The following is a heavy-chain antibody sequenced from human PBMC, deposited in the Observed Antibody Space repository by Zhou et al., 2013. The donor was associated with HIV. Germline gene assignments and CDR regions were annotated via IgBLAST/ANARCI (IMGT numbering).Heavy chain of an antibody. Sequence: QVQLVQSGAEVKKPGSSVRVSCRASGGTFSADALNWVRQAPGQGLEWMGGIIPIFGTPNYAQKFRGRVTITTDDSTSTAYMQLSSLRSEDTAVYYCARRSGRYFDIWGLELLVTVSS. J-gene: IGHJ2*01. CDR3: ARRSGRYFDI. D-gene: IGHD1-26*01. V-gene: IGHV1-69*01. CDR1: GGTFSADA. CDR2: IIPIFGTP.